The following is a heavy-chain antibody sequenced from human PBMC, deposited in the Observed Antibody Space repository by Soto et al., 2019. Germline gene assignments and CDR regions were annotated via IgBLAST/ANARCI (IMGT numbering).Heavy chain of an antibody. Sequence: EVQLVESGGGLVQPGGSLRLSCAASGFTFSDHYMDWVRQAPGKGLEWVGRTRNKANSYKTEYAASVKGRFTISRXDXKXXLYLQMNSLKTEDTAVYYCARVGSSGSYRHYSFDYWGQGTLVTVSS. J-gene: IGHJ4*02. CDR1: GFTFSDHY. D-gene: IGHD3-10*01. V-gene: IGHV3-72*01. CDR3: ARVGSSGSYRHYSFDY. CDR2: TRNKANSYKT.